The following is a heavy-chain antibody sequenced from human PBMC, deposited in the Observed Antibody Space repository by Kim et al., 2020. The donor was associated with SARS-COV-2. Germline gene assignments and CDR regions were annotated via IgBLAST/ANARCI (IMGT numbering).Heavy chain of an antibody. J-gene: IGHJ4*02. V-gene: IGHV3-30*04. Sequence: GGSLRLSCAASGFTFSSYAMHWVRQAPGKGLEWVAVISYDGSNKYYADSVKGRFTISRDNSKNTLYLQMNSLRAEDTAVYYCARGAAGMVRGVPDYWCQG. D-gene: IGHD3-10*01. CDR1: GFTFSSYA. CDR3: ARGAAGMVRGVPDY. CDR2: ISYDGSNK.